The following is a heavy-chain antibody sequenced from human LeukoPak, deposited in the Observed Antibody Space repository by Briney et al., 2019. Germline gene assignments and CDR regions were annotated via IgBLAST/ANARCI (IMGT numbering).Heavy chain of an antibody. J-gene: IGHJ4*02. CDR3: ASLSHCSTSSCFDY. Sequence: ESGPTLVNPTQTLTLTCTFSGFSLTTSGMCVSWIRQPPGRGLEWIGCAFYTGSTNYNPSLKSRVTISIDTSKSQFSLRLTSVTAADTAIYYCASLSHCSTSSCFDYWGRGTLVTVSS. CDR1: GFSLTTSGMC. V-gene: IGHV4-61*08. D-gene: IGHD2-2*01. CDR2: AFYTGST.